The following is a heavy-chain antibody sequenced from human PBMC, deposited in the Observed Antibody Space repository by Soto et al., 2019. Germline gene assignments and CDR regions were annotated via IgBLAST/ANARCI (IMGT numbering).Heavy chain of an antibody. CDR3: AKRHYYGSGSFALAT. CDR2: VSGDGYAS. V-gene: IGHV3-23*01. J-gene: IGHJ4*03. CDR1: GFTFSSNA. D-gene: IGHD3-10*01. Sequence: EVRLLESGGGLVQPGGSLRLSCAGSGFTFSSNAMSWVRQAPGKGLEWVSSVSGDGYASDYADSVKGRFTGSRHNSKNTLYLQMHSLRAEDTAVYYCAKRHYYGSGSFALATWGQGTLVTVSS.